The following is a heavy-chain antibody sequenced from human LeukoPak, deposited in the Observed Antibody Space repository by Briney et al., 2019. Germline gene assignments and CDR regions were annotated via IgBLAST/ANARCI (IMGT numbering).Heavy chain of an antibody. CDR1: GFTFSSYG. D-gene: IGHD6-19*01. CDR3: AKVRKDSSGWYYYYGMDV. CDR2: ISYDGSNK. J-gene: IGHJ6*02. Sequence: GGSLRLSCAASGFTFSSYGMHWVRQAPGKGLEWVAVISYDGSNKYYADSVKGRFTISRDNSKNTLYLQMNSLRAEDTAVYYCAKVRKDSSGWYYYYGMDVWGQGTTVTVSS. V-gene: IGHV3-30*18.